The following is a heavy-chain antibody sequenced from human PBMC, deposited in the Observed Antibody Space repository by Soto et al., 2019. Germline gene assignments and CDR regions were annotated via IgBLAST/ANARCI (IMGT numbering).Heavy chain of an antibody. CDR1: GGAISSGGYS. D-gene: IGHD3-22*01. J-gene: IGHJ5*02. CDR2: IFHSGST. V-gene: IGHV4-30-2*01. CDR3: ARGGTMIAVGDNWFDP. Sequence: PSETLSLTCAVSGGAISSGGYSWSWIRQPPGKGLEWIGYIFHSGSTYYNPSLKSRVTISLDRSKNQFSLKLTSVTAADTAVYYCARGGTMIAVGDNWFDPWGQGTLVTVSS.